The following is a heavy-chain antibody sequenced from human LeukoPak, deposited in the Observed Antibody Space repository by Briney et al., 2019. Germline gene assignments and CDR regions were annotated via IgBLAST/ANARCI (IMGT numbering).Heavy chain of an antibody. D-gene: IGHD3-22*01. Sequence: PGGSLRLSCAASGFTFSSYAMSWVRQAPGKGLEWVSGISTNGGSPSYADSVKGRFTISRDNPRNTLYMEMNSLRAEDTAVYYCSVMHRYYDGSGYWVQWGQGTLVTVSS. CDR2: ISTNGGSP. V-gene: IGHV3-23*01. J-gene: IGHJ4*02. CDR3: SVMHRYYDGSGYWVQ. CDR1: GFTFSSYA.